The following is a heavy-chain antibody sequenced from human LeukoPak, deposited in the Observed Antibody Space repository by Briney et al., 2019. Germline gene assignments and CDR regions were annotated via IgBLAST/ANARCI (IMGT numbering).Heavy chain of an antibody. CDR3: ARVLGYCSGGSCYPDEYYFDY. CDR1: GFTFSSYA. V-gene: IGHV3-30*04. D-gene: IGHD2-15*01. CDR2: ISYDGSNK. Sequence: GRSLRLSCAASGFTFSSYAMHWVRQAPGKGLEWVAVISYDGSNKYYADSVKGRFTISRDNSKNTLYLQMNSLRAEDTAVYYCARVLGYCSGGSCYPDEYYFDYWGQGTLVTVSS. J-gene: IGHJ4*02.